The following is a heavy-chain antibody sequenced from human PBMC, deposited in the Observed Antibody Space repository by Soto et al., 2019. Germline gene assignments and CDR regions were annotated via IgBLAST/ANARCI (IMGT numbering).Heavy chain of an antibody. Sequence: QVQLQESGPGLVKPSGTLSLTCVVSGDSISSSKWWSWVRQPPGKGLEWIGEIYHSGSTNYNPSLKSRVIISVDKSKNQFSPKLSSVTDAYTAVSYCARGERQQQRDYWGQGTLVTVSS. CDR1: GDSISSSKW. D-gene: IGHD6-25*01. J-gene: IGHJ4*02. CDR3: ARGERQQQRDY. CDR2: IYHSGST. V-gene: IGHV4-4*02.